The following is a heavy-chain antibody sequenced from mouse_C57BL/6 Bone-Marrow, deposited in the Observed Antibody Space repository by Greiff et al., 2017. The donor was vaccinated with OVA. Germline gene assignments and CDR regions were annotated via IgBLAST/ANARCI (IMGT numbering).Heavy chain of an antibody. CDR1: GYTFTDYY. D-gene: IGHD2-2*01. Sequence: EVQLQQSGPELVKPGASVKISCKASGYTFTDYYMNWVKQSHGKSLEWIGDINPNNGGTRYNQKFKGKATLTVDKSSSTAYMEHRTLTSENSAVYDCARWRDGYDWYFDVWGTGTTVTVSS. CDR2: INPNNGGT. CDR3: ARWRDGYDWYFDV. J-gene: IGHJ1*03. V-gene: IGHV1-26*01.